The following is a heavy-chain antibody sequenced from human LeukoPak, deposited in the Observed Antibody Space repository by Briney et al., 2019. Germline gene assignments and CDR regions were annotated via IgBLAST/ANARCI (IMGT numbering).Heavy chain of an antibody. CDR1: GDSINTKNCY. D-gene: IGHD5-18*01. Sequence: PSETLSLTCTVSGDSINTKNCYWGWIRQPPGKGLKWIGNIYYSGNTYYNPSLRGRVTLSIDTSKNQFYLRLSSVTAADTAVYHCGRHSYGTFDYWGQGTLVTVSS. CDR3: GRHSYGTFDY. CDR2: IYYSGNT. J-gene: IGHJ4*02. V-gene: IGHV4-39*01.